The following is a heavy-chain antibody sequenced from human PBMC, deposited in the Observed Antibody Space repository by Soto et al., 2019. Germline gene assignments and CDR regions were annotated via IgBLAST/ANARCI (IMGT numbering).Heavy chain of an antibody. CDR2: LSGSGTST. J-gene: IGHJ4*02. Sequence: GSLRLSGAASGFSVVNYAMNWVRQAPGKGLEWVSGLSGSGTSTYYADSVKGRFTISRDNSRDTLFLQMNSLTADDTAVYYCAKATTNGGWFNPFDSWGQGALVTVSS. CDR1: GFSVVNYA. CDR3: AKATTNGGWFNPFDS. D-gene: IGHD6-19*01. V-gene: IGHV3-23*01.